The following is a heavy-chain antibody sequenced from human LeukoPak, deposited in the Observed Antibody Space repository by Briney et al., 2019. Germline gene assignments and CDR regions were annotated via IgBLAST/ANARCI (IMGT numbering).Heavy chain of an antibody. Sequence: PSETLSLTCTVSGGSITSSYRSWIRQPPGKGLEWIGYIYDSGSTNYNPSLKSRVTISVDTSKNQFSLKLSSVTAADTAVYYCARTHLCGGDCRPGYNCFDPRGQGTLVTVSA. J-gene: IGHJ5*02. D-gene: IGHD2-21*02. V-gene: IGHV4-59*01. CDR3: ARTHLCGGDCRPGYNCFDP. CDR1: GGSITSSY. CDR2: IYDSGST.